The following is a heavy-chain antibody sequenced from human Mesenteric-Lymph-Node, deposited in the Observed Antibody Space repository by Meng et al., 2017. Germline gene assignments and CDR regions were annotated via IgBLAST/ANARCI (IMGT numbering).Heavy chain of an antibody. V-gene: IGHV1-18*01. CDR2: VRAKTGKT. J-gene: IGHJ4*02. CDR3: TRDHYHASSWYPGVDY. Sequence: VEVGDRVKKAWSPGKDHLQASGGHFSNYSFSWVRQAPGQGLGWMGWVRAKTGKTKNAQEFQDRVIMTPETSTSTAYMGLRSLRSDHTAVYYCTRDHYHASSWYPGVDYWGQGTLVTVSS. CDR1: GHFSNYS. D-gene: IGHD6-13*01.